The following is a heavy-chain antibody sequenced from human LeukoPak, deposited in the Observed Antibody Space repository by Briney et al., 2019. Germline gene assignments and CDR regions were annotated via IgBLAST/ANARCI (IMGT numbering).Heavy chain of an antibody. D-gene: IGHD3-16*01. CDR1: GFIFSNYW. CDR2: IEINGGEK. Sequence: GSLRLSCAASGFIFSNYWMSWVRQAPGKGPEWVANIEINGGEKYYVDSVRGRFTISRDNAKNSLYLEMNSLRADDTAVYYCVREHWGNLWGQGTMVTVSS. CDR3: VREHWGNL. J-gene: IGHJ3*01. V-gene: IGHV3-7*01.